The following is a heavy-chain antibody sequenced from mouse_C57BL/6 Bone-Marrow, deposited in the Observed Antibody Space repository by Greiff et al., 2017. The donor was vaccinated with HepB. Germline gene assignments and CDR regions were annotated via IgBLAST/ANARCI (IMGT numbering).Heavy chain of an antibody. CDR1: GYSITSGYS. CDR2: ISYDGSN. Sequence: ESGPGLVKPSQSLSLTCSVTGYSITSGYSWNWIRQFPGNKLEWMGYISYDGSNNYNPSLKNRISITRDTSKNQFFLKLNSVTTEDTATYYCARRMVTTYYFDYWGQGTTLTVSS. CDR3: ARRMVTTYYFDY. D-gene: IGHD2-2*01. J-gene: IGHJ2*01. V-gene: IGHV3-6*01.